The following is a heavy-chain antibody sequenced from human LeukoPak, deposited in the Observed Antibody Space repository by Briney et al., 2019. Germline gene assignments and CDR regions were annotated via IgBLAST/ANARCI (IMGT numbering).Heavy chain of an antibody. J-gene: IGHJ3*02. CDR2: ISYDGTNK. Sequence: GRSLRLSCAASGFTFSNYAMHWVRQAPGKGLEWVAVISYDGTNKYYADSVKGRFTISRDNSKNTMHLQMNSLRAEDTAMYYCARAPMSYDSSGFGGAFDIWGQGTMVTVSS. CDR1: GFTFSNYA. CDR3: ARAPMSYDSSGFGGAFDI. V-gene: IGHV3-30-3*01. D-gene: IGHD3-22*01.